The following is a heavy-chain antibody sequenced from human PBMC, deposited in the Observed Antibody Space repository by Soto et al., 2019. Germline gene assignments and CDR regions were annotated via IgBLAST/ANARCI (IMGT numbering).Heavy chain of an antibody. J-gene: IGHJ6*02. D-gene: IGHD6-13*01. CDR2: IWYDGSNK. CDR1: GFTFSSYS. Sequence: PGGSLRLSCAASGFTFSSYSMNWVRQAPGKGLEWVAVIWYDGSNKYYADSVKGRFTISGDNSKNTLYLQMNSLRAEDTAVYYCARDFSSSWYGTYYYGMDVWGQGTTVTVSS. CDR3: ARDFSSSWYGTYYYGMDV. V-gene: IGHV3-33*08.